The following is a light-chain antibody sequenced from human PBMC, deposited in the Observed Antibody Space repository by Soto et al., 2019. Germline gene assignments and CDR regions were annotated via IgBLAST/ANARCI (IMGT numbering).Light chain of an antibody. CDR1: QSLLHSNGYNY. Sequence: DIVMTQSPLSLPVTPGEPASISCRSSQSLLHSNGYNYLVWYLQKPGQSPHLLIYLGSYRASGVPARFSGGGSGTDFTLTISSLKPEDFAVYYCQQRGSWPALTFGGGTKV. J-gene: IGKJ4*01. CDR3: QQRGSWPALT. V-gene: IGKV2-28*01. CDR2: LGS.